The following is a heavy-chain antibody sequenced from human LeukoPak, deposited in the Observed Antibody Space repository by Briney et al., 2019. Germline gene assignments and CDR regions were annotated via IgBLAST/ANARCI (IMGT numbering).Heavy chain of an antibody. D-gene: IGHD2-15*01. CDR3: ARSLYCSGGRCGGIDY. J-gene: IGHJ4*02. CDR2: ISYDGSNT. Sequence: GGSLRLSCAASGFSFSIYAMDWVRQAPGKGLEWVAVISYDGSNTYYTDSVKGRFTISRDNSKNALFLQMNSLRVEDTAMYYCARSLYCSGGRCGGIDYWGQGTLVTVSS. V-gene: IGHV3-30-3*01. CDR1: GFSFSIYA.